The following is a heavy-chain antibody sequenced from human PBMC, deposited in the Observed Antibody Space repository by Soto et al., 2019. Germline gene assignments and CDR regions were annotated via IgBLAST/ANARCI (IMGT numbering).Heavy chain of an antibody. D-gene: IGHD1-26*01. J-gene: IGHJ4*02. CDR2: IIPIFGTA. CDR1: GGTFSSYA. CDR3: AGVTGSGRYYWGYRFFDY. Sequence: SVKVSCKASGGTFSSYAISWVRQAPGQGLEWMGGIIPIFGTANYAQKFQGRVTITADKSTSTAYMELSSLRSEDTAVYYCAGVTGSGRYYWGYRFFDYWGQGTLVTV. V-gene: IGHV1-69*06.